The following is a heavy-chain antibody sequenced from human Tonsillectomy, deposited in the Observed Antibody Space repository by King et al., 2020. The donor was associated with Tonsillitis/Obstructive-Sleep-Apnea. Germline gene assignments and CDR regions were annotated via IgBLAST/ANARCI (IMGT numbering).Heavy chain of an antibody. V-gene: IGHV3-11*06. Sequence: VQLVESGGGLVKPGGSLRLSCAASGFTFSDYYMSWVRQAPGKGLEWVSYISSSSSYTNYADSVTGRFTISRDNAKNSLHLQMNSLRAEDTAVYYCARGAWELPHDAFDIWGQGTMVTVSS. CDR3: ARGAWELPHDAFDI. D-gene: IGHD1-26*01. J-gene: IGHJ3*02. CDR1: GFTFSDYY. CDR2: ISSSSSYT.